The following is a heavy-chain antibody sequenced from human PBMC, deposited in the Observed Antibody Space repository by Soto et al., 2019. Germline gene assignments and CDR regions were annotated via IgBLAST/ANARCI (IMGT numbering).Heavy chain of an antibody. CDR1: GGSISSGGYY. V-gene: IGHV4-31*03. CDR2: IYYSGST. CDR3: ARDGYCSGGSCYHAEYFQH. D-gene: IGHD2-15*01. J-gene: IGHJ1*01. Sequence: QVQLQESGPGLVKPSQTLSLTCTVSGGSISSGGYYWRWIRQHPGKGLEWLGYIYYSGSTYYNPSLKSRVTRSVDTSKNQFSLKLSSVTAADTAVYYCARDGYCSGGSCYHAEYFQHWGQGTLVTVSS.